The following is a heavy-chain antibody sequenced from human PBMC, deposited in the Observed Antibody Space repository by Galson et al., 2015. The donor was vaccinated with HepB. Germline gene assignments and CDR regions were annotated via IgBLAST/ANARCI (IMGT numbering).Heavy chain of an antibody. CDR3: AKPLGYCSSTSCPNYYYYYMDV. CDR2: ISYDGSNK. D-gene: IGHD2-2*01. V-gene: IGHV3-30-3*01. Sequence: SLRLSCAASGFTFSSYAMHWVRQAPGKGLEWVAVISYDGSNKYYADSVKGRFTISRDNSKNTLYLQMNSLRAEDTAVYYCAKPLGYCSSTSCPNYYYYYMDVWGKGTTVTVSS. CDR1: GFTFSSYA. J-gene: IGHJ6*03.